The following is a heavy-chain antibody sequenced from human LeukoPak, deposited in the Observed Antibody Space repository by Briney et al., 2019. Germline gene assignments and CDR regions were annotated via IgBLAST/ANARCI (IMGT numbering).Heavy chain of an antibody. CDR2: ISYDGSNK. CDR1: GFTFSSYG. J-gene: IGHJ6*02. V-gene: IGHV3-30*18. D-gene: IGHD4-23*01. CDR3: AKDSLRWSYFYYGMDV. Sequence: PGRSLRLSCAASGFTFSSYGMHWVRQAPGKGLEWVAVISYDGSNKYYADSVKGRFTISRDNSKNTLYLQMNSLRAEDTAVYYCAKDSLRWSYFYYGMDVWGQGTTVTVSS.